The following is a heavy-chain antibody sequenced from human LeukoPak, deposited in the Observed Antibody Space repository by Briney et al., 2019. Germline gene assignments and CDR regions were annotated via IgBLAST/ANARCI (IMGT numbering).Heavy chain of an antibody. Sequence: GGSLRLSCAASGFTFSSYAMSWVRQAPGKGLEWVSAISGSGGSTYYADSVKGRFTISRDNSKNTLYLQMNSLRAEDTAVYYCAKDLRPIRDSYNSRFPPDYWGQGTLVTVSP. J-gene: IGHJ4*02. CDR3: AKDLRPIRDSYNSRFPPDY. CDR2: ISGSGGST. D-gene: IGHD5-24*01. V-gene: IGHV3-23*01. CDR1: GFTFSSYA.